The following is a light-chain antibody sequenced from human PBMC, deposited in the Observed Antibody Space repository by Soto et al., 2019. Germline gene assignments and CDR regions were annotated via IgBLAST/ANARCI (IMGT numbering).Light chain of an antibody. J-gene: IGKJ5*01. V-gene: IGKV3-20*01. Sequence: ENVLTQSPGTLSLSPGERATLSCRASQSVSSNYLAWYQQKPGQAPRLLIYGASSRATGIPDRFSGSGSGTDFTLTISRLEPGDFAVYYCQQHGGSPPITFGQGTRLEIK. CDR1: QSVSSNY. CDR3: QQHGGSPPIT. CDR2: GAS.